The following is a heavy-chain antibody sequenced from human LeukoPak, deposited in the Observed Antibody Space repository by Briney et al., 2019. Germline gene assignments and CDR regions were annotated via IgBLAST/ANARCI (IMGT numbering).Heavy chain of an antibody. Sequence: GGSLRLSCAASGFTFTSYGMHWVRQAPGKGLEWVALITYDGYYKYYSDSVEGRFTISSDTSKNTLYLQMNSLRAEDTAVYYCARDLSPVVRASPMGYWGQGTLVTVSS. D-gene: IGHD3-10*01. CDR2: ITYDGYYK. CDR1: GFTFTSYG. V-gene: IGHV3-30*03. CDR3: ARDLSPVVRASPMGY. J-gene: IGHJ4*02.